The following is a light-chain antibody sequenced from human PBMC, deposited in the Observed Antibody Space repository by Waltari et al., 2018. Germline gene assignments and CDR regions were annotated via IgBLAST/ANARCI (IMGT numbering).Light chain of an antibody. V-gene: IGKV1-5*03. CDR2: KAS. J-gene: IGKJ1*01. Sequence: DIQVTQSPSTLSASGGDRGTITCRASQSLSNWFAWYQQKPGKAPKVLIYKASTLESGVPSRFSGSGSGTEFTLTISSLQPDDFATYYCQQYRNLWTFGQGTKVEIK. CDR1: QSLSNW. CDR3: QQYRNLWT.